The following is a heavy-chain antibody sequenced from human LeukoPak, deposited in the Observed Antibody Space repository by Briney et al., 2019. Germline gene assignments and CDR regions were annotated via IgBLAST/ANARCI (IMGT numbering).Heavy chain of an antibody. J-gene: IGHJ4*02. CDR1: GFTFSDYY. D-gene: IGHD3-22*01. Sequence: TPGGSLRLXCAASGFTFSDYYMSWIRQAPGKGLEWVSYISSSGSSIYYADSVKGRFTISRDNAKNSLYLQMNSLRAEGTAVYYCAADSSGYYFDYWGQGTLVTVSS. CDR2: ISSSGSSI. CDR3: AADSSGYYFDY. V-gene: IGHV3-11*04.